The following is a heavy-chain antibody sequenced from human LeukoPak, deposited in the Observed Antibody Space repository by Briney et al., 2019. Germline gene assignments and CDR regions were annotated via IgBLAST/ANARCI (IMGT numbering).Heavy chain of an antibody. CDR2: IYHSGST. CDR3: ARGFRGVMFDY. D-gene: IGHD3-16*01. J-gene: IGHJ4*02. Sequence: PSETLSLTCAVSGGSISSGGYSGSWIRQPPGKGLEWIGYIYHSGSTYYNPSLKSRVTISVDRSKNQFSLKLSSVTAADTAVYYCARGFRGVMFDYWGQGTLVTVSS. CDR1: GGSISSGGYS. V-gene: IGHV4-30-2*01.